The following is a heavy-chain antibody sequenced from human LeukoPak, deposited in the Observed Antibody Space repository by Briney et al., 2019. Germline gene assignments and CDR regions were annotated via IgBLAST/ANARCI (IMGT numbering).Heavy chain of an antibody. CDR3: TGHYPCSGGCYENWFDP. CDR2: IRTKTNNYAT. D-gene: IGHD2-21*02. CDR1: GFTFSGSA. V-gene: IGHV3-73*01. J-gene: IGHJ5*02. Sequence: GGSLKLSCAASGFTFSGSAIHWVRQASGKGLEWVGRIRTKTNNYATTYAASVEGRFTISRDDSKNTAYLQMNSLKTEDTAMYYCTGHYPCSGGCYENWFDPWGQGTLVTVSS.